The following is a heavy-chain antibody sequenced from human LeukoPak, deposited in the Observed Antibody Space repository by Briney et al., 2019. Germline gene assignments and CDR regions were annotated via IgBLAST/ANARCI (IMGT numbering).Heavy chain of an antibody. Sequence: PGRSLRLSCAASGFTFSSYGMHWVRQAPGKGLEWVAVIWYDGSNKYYADSVKGRFTISRDNSKNTLYLQMNSLRAEDTAVYYCAREVVVPAAPDAFDIWGQGTMVTVSS. CDR3: AREVVVPAAPDAFDI. V-gene: IGHV3-33*01. CDR1: GFTFSSYG. CDR2: IWYDGSNK. D-gene: IGHD2-2*01. J-gene: IGHJ3*02.